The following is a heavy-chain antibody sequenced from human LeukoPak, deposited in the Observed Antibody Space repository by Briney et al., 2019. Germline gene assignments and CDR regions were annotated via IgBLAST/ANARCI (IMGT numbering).Heavy chain of an antibody. CDR1: GGSFSGYY. D-gene: IGHD2-15*01. V-gene: IGHV4-34*01. CDR2: INHSGST. Sequence: SETLSLTCAVYGGSFSGYYWSWIRQPPGKGLEWIGEINHSGSTNYNPPLESRVAISVDTSKNQFSLKLSSVTAADTAVYYCARVAPYIVVVVAATRVGAFDIWGQGTMVTVSS. J-gene: IGHJ3*02. CDR3: ARVAPYIVVVVAATRVGAFDI.